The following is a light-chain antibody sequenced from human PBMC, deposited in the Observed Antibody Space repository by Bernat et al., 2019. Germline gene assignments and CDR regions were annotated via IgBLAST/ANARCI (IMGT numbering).Light chain of an antibody. CDR2: DVS. Sequence: QFALTQPASVSGSPGQSITIPCTGTSSDVGGYNHVSWYQQHPGKAPKLIIYDVSDRPSGVSNRFSGSKSRNTASLAISWLQAEDEADYDCSSYTSSSTYVFGTGTKVTVL. CDR3: SSYTSSSTYV. J-gene: IGLJ1*01. CDR1: SSDVGGYNH. V-gene: IGLV2-14*03.